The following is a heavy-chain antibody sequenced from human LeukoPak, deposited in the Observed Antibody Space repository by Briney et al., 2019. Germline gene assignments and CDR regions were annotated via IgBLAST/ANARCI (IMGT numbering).Heavy chain of an antibody. CDR1: GGSFSGYY. CDR3: ARGDYDILTNWFDP. J-gene: IGHJ5*02. V-gene: IGHV4-34*01. Sequence: SETLSLTCAVYGGSFSGYYWSWIRQPPGKGLEWIGEINHSGSTNYNPSLKSRVTISVDTSKNQFSLKLSSVTAADTAVYYCARGDYDILTNWFDPWGQGTLVTVSS. D-gene: IGHD3-9*01. CDR2: INHSGST.